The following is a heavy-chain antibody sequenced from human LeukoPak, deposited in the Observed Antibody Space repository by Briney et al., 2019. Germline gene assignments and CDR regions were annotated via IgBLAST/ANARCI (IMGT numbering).Heavy chain of an antibody. CDR3: ARDVSYGPYFDY. D-gene: IGHD5-18*01. CDR2: ISAYNGNT. V-gene: IGHV1-18*01. CDR1: GYTFTSYG. Sequence: ASVKVSCKASGYTFTSYGISWVRQAPGQGLEWMGWISAYNGNTNYAQKLQGRVTMTTDTSTSTAYMELRSLISGDTAVYYCARDVSYGPYFDYWGQGTLVTVSS. J-gene: IGHJ4*02.